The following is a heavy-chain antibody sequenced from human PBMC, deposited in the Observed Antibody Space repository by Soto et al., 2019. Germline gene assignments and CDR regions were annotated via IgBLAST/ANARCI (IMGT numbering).Heavy chain of an antibody. CDR3: ARDKDRLQLGGNYYCILDV. CDR2: IMPVFPTP. CDR1: GGTFSSSA. D-gene: IGHD5-12*01. Sequence: QVQLEQSGAEVQKPGSSVKVSCKASGGTFSSSAFSWVRQAPGQGLEWMGGIMPVFPTPDYAQKFQDRVTITADAXTSTTNMELSGLRSEDTAIYYCARDKDRLQLGGNYYCILDVWGQGTTVIVSS. J-gene: IGHJ6*02. V-gene: IGHV1-69*12.